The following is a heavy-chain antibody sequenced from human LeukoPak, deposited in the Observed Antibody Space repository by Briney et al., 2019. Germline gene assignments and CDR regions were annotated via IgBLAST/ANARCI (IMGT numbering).Heavy chain of an antibody. CDR3: ANILYNVGHFDY. J-gene: IGHJ4*02. CDR2: IYYSGGT. V-gene: IGHV4-59*01. Sequence: SETLSLTCSVSGGSIDSFYWSWIRQPPGKGLEWIGYIYYSGGTDYNPSLKSRVTISVDTSKNQSSLKLTSVTAADTAVYYCANILYNVGHFDYWGQGILVTVSS. D-gene: IGHD2-21*01. CDR1: GGSIDSFY.